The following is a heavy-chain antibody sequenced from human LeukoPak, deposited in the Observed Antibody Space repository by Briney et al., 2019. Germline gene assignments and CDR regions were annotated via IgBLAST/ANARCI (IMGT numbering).Heavy chain of an antibody. CDR3: ARLGQPNAFDI. CDR2: FHYSVST. CDR1: GGSSSGYY. Sequence: KPSETLSLTCAVYGGSSSGYYWSWIRQPPGKGLECIGYFHYSVSTNYNPSLKSRVTISVDTSKNQFSLKLTSVTAADTAVYYCARLGQPNAFDIWGQGTMVTVSS. D-gene: IGHD3-16*01. J-gene: IGHJ3*02. V-gene: IGHV4-59*08.